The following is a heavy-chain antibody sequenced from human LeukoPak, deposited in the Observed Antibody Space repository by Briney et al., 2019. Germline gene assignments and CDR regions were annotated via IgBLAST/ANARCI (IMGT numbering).Heavy chain of an antibody. CDR1: GYSFTSYW. D-gene: IGHD3-10*01. CDR3: ARHYYYGSANYYPYFDF. CDR2: IYPGDSDT. V-gene: IGHV5-51*01. J-gene: IGHJ4*02. Sequence: GGSLRLSCKGSGYSFTSYWIGWVRQMPGKGLEWMGIIYPGDSDTRYSPSFQGQVTISADKSISTAYLQWSSLKASDTAMYYCARHYYYGSANYYPYFDFWGQGALVTVSS.